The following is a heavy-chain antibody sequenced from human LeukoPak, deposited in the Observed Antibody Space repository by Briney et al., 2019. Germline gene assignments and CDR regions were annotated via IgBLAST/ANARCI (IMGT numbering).Heavy chain of an antibody. D-gene: IGHD2-21*02. Sequence: RPWGSLRLSCTASGFTFGDYFMSWFRQAPGKGLEWVSAISGSGGRTYYADSVKGRFTISRDNSNNTLYLQMNSLSAEDTAVYYCAKVPPPFEGDPIDYWGQGTLVTVSS. CDR2: ISGSGGRT. J-gene: IGHJ4*02. CDR3: AKVPPPFEGDPIDY. CDR1: GFTFGDYF. V-gene: IGHV3-23*01.